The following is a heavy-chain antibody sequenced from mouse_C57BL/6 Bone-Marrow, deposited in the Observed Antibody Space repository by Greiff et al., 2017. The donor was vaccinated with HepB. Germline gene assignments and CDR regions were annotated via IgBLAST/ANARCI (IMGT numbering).Heavy chain of an antibody. D-gene: IGHD2-5*01. J-gene: IGHJ2*01. CDR2: IYPGDGDT. CDR3: ARKTIITTYYFDY. CDR1: GYAFSSSW. V-gene: IGHV1-82*01. Sequence: VQLQQSGPELVKPGASVKISCKASGYAFSSSWMNWVKQRPGKGLEWIGRIYPGDGDTNYNGKFKGKATLTADKSSSTAYMQLSSLTSEDSAASFCARKTIITTYYFDYWGQGTTLTVSS.